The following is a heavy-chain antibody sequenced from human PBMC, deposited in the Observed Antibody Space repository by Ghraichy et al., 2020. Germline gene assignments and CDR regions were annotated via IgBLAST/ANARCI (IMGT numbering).Heavy chain of an antibody. D-gene: IGHD3-16*01. CDR3: VKELVGGYDS. CDR2: INDDGSTI. J-gene: IGHJ4*02. Sequence: GGSLRLSCAVSGFTFSNYCMHWVRQAPGKGLVWVSCINDDGSTIYYADSVKDRFTISRDNAKNTLYLQMNSLRAEDTAVYYCVKELVGGYDSWGQGTLVTVS. V-gene: IGHV3-74*01. CDR1: GFTFSNYC.